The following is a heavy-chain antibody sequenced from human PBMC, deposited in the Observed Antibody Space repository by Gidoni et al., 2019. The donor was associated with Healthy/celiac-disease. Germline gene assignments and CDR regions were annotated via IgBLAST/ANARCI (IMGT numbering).Heavy chain of an antibody. Sequence: QVQLQQWGAGLLKPSETLSLTCAVYGGSFSGYYWSWIRQPPGKGLEWIGEINHSGSTNYNPSLKSRVTISVDTSKNQFSLKLSSVTAADTAVYYCARGAGTYSNYGMDVWGQGTTVTVSS. CDR2: INHSGST. D-gene: IGHD4-4*01. CDR1: GGSFSGYY. J-gene: IGHJ6*02. V-gene: IGHV4-34*01. CDR3: ARGAGTYSNYGMDV.